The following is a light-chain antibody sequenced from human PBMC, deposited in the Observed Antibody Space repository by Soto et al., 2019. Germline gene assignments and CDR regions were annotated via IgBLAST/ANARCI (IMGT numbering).Light chain of an antibody. CDR1: SCDVGGYNY. Sequence: QSALTQPASVSGSPGQSITISCTGTSCDVGGYNYVSWYQQHPGKAPKLMIYDVSNRPSGVSNRFSGSKSGNTASLTISGLQAEDEADYYCSSYTSSSTLYVFGTGTKLTVL. J-gene: IGLJ1*01. CDR2: DVS. V-gene: IGLV2-14*01. CDR3: SSYTSSSTLYV.